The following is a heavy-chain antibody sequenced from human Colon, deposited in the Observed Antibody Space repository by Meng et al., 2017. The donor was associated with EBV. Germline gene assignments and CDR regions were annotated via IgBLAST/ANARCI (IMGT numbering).Heavy chain of an antibody. CDR2: INHSGST. CDR3: ARLYPPDQWLLTSDTSEY. Sequence: QVPVQQWGAGLLKPSGTLCLTGAVYGGSFSGHYWTWIRQPPGKGLEWIGEINHSGSTNYNPSLKSRVTISTDTSKNQFSLKVKSVTAADTAVDFCARLYPPDQWLLTSDTSEYWGQGTLVTVSS. J-gene: IGHJ4*02. V-gene: IGHV4-34*01. CDR1: GGSFSGHY. D-gene: IGHD6-19*01.